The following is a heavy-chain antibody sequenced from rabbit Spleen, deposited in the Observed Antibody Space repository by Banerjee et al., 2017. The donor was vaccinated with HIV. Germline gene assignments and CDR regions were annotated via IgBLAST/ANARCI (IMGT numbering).Heavy chain of an antibody. D-gene: IGHD1-1*01. Sequence: QQQLEESGGGLVKPGGTLTLTCKASGFSFSSNYYICWVRQAPGKGLEWIACIYAGSSGNTYYATWAQGRFTISKTSSTTVTLHVTSLTAADTATYFCSRHLVGGSSVYWLHFKLWGPGTLVTVS. CDR2: IYAGSSGNT. CDR1: GFSFSSNYY. V-gene: IGHV1S45*01. J-gene: IGHJ4*01. CDR3: SRHLVGGSSVYWLHFKL.